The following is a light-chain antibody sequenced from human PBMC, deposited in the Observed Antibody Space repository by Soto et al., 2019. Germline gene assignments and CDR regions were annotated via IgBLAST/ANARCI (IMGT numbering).Light chain of an antibody. CDR1: QTVVYSTSSQSY. V-gene: IGKV4-1*01. CDR2: WAS. Sequence: DIVMTQSPDSLAVSLGERATINCKSSQTVVYSTSSQSYLAWYQQKPGQPPKLLIYWASTRESGVPDRFSGSGSGTDITLTISTLQAEDVAIYYCQQYYDTPYTFGQGTKLVIK. J-gene: IGKJ2*01. CDR3: QQYYDTPYT.